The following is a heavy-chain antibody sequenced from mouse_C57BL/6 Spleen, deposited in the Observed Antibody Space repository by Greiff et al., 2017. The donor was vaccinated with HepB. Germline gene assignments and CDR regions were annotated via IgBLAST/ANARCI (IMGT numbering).Heavy chain of an antibody. Sequence: EVHLVESGAELVRPGASVKLSCTASGFNIKDYYMHWVKQRPEQGLEWIGRIDPEDGDTEYAPKFQGKATMTADTSSNTAYLQLSSLTSEDTAVYYCTLGGSSYSFAYWGQGTLVTVSA. CDR1: GFNIKDYY. V-gene: IGHV14-1*01. CDR2: IDPEDGDT. J-gene: IGHJ3*01. CDR3: TLGGSSYSFAY. D-gene: IGHD1-1*01.